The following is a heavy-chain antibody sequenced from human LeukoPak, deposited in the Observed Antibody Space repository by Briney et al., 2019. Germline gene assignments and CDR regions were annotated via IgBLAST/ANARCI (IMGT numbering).Heavy chain of an antibody. CDR2: INPSGGST. CDR3: ARDSGKDYDGSGSRFDY. V-gene: IGHV1-46*01. D-gene: IGHD3-10*01. Sequence: ASVKVSCKASGYTFTSYYMHWVRQAPGQGLEWMGIINPSGGSTSYAQKFQGRVTMTRDTSTSTVYMELSSLRAEDTAVYYCARDSGKDYDGSGSRFDYWGQGTLVTVSS. J-gene: IGHJ4*02. CDR1: GYTFTSYY.